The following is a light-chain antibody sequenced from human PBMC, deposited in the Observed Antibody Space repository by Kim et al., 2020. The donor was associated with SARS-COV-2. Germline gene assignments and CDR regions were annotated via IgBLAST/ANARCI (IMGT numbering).Light chain of an antibody. Sequence: DIEMTQSPSSLSASVGDRVTVTCRASQNINNFLNWYQQKPGKAPEALFYAASNLQTGVPSRFSGSGSGTDFTLTINSLQPEDFATYYCLQSYNTPLTFGRRTKVDIK. CDR3: LQSYNTPLT. CDR1: QNINNF. J-gene: IGKJ1*01. CDR2: AAS. V-gene: IGKV1-39*01.